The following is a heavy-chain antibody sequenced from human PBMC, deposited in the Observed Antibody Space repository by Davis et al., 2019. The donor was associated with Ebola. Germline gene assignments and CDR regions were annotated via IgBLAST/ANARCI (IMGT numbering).Heavy chain of an antibody. Sequence: SETLSLTCTVSGGSISSYYWSWIRQPPGKGLEWIGYIYYSGSTYYNPSLKSRVTISVDTSKNQFSLKLSSVTAADTAVYYCARARIAARPYFHYWGQGTLVTVSS. CDR2: IYYSGST. D-gene: IGHD6-6*01. CDR3: ARARIAARPYFHY. CDR1: GGSISSYY. J-gene: IGHJ4*02. V-gene: IGHV4-59*12.